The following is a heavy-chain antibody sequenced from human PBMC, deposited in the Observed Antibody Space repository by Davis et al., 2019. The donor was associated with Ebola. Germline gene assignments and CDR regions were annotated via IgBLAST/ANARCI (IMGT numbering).Heavy chain of an antibody. CDR2: TYYTSKWHN. CDR1: GDSNTAG. CDR3: VRGWGRSGLDV. V-gene: IGHV6-1*01. J-gene: IGHJ6*02. D-gene: IGHD3-16*01. Sequence: PSETLSLTCAISGDSNTAGWKWIRQSPSRGLEWLGRTYYTSKWHNDYGESVKSRITINPDTSKNQLSLQLNSVTPEDAAVYYCVRGWGRSGLDVWGQGTTVTVSS.